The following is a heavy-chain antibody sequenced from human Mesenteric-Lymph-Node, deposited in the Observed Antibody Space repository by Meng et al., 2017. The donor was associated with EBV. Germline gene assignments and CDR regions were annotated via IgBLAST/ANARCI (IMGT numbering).Heavy chain of an antibody. Sequence: VHVVQSGARVKKPGASVKVSCKASGYNFSNYAMHWVRQAPRQTLEWMGWITTANGNTKNSQKFQARLTITRDTSASTAYMELSSLRSEDTAMYYCARVHQRWLQIPYDYWGQGTLVTVSS. D-gene: IGHD5-24*01. CDR3: ARVHQRWLQIPYDY. CDR2: ITTANGNT. CDR1: GYNFSNYA. V-gene: IGHV1-3*04. J-gene: IGHJ4*02.